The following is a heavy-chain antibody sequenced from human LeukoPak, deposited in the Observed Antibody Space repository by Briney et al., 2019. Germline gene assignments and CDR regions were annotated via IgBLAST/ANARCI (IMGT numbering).Heavy chain of an antibody. J-gene: IGHJ4*02. Sequence: SETLSLTCTVSGGSISRYYWSWIRQPPGKGLEWIGYIYYSGSTNYNPSLKSRVTISVDTSKNQFSLKLSSVTAADTAVYYCARVSGGTYPDYWGQGTLVTVSS. CDR2: IYYSGST. CDR3: ARVSGGTYPDY. V-gene: IGHV4-59*01. CDR1: GGSISRYY. D-gene: IGHD1-26*01.